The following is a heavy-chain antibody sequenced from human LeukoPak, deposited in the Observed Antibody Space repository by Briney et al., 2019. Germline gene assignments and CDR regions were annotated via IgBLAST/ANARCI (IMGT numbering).Heavy chain of an antibody. D-gene: IGHD5-12*01. J-gene: IGHJ6*03. V-gene: IGHV1-8*02. CDR2: MNPNSGNT. CDR1: GYTFTGYY. Sequence: ASVKVSCKASGYTFTGYYMHWVRQAPGQGLEWMGWMNPNSGNTGYAQKFQGRVTMTRNTSISTAYMELSSLRSEDTAVYYCARCGYDCDYYYMDVWGKGTTVTISS. CDR3: ARCGYDCDYYYMDV.